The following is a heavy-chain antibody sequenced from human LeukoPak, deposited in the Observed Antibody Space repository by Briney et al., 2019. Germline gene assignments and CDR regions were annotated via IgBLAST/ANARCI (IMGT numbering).Heavy chain of an antibody. CDR2: IYYSGST. J-gene: IGHJ4*02. D-gene: IGHD4-11*01. CDR1: GGSISSYY. V-gene: IGHV4-59*01. Sequence: SETLSLTCTVSGGSISSYYWSWIRQPPGKGLGWIGYIYYSGSTNYNPSLKSRVTMSVDTSENQFSLKLSSVTAADTAVYYCARGYSNYDYWGQGTLVTVSS. CDR3: ARGYSNYDY.